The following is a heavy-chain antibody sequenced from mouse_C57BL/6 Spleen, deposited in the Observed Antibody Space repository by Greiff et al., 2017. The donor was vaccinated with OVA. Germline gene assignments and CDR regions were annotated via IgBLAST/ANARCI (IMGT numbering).Heavy chain of an antibody. V-gene: IGHV5S21*01. CDR1: GFTFSSYA. CDR2: ISSGGDYI. J-gene: IGHJ4*01. D-gene: IGHD2-2*01. Sequence: EVQGVESGEGLVKPGGSLKLSCAASGFTFSSYAMSWVRQTPEKRLEWVAYISSGGDYIYYADTVKGRFTISRDNARNTLYLQMSSLKSEDTAMYYCARHNGFYAMDYWGQGTSVTVSS. CDR3: ARHNGFYAMDY.